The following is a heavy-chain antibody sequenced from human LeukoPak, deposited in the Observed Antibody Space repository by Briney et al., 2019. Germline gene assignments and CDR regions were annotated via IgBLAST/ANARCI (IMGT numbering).Heavy chain of an antibody. J-gene: IGHJ4*02. D-gene: IGHD3-9*01. Sequence: GGSLRLSCAASGFTFSSYWMSWVRQAPGKGLEWVANIKQDGSEKYYVDSVKGRFTISRDNAKNSLYLQMNSLRAEDTAVYYCAKDLGIRYFDWYAGLDYWGQGTLVTVSS. V-gene: IGHV3-7*01. CDR2: IKQDGSEK. CDR1: GFTFSSYW. CDR3: AKDLGIRYFDWYAGLDY.